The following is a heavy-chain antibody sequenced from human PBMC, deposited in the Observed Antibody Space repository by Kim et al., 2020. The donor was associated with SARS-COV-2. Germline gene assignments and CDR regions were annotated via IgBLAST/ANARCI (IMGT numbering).Heavy chain of an antibody. CDR3: ARTFKVGYFWHAFDM. D-gene: IGHD5-12*01. Sequence: SETLSLTYTVSGGSITSNYYWAWIRQTPETGLEWIGTFYHSGITYYNPSLKSRVTMSVDTSKNQFSLKMTSVTAADTGVYFCARTFKVGYFWHAFDMWGRGTMVTVSS. J-gene: IGHJ3*02. CDR1: GGSITSNYY. V-gene: IGHV4-39*01. CDR2: FYHSGIT.